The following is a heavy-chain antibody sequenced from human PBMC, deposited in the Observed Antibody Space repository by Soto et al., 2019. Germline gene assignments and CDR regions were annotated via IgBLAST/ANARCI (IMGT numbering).Heavy chain of an antibody. V-gene: IGHV4-39*01. Sequence: PSETLSLTCTVSGGSISSSSYYWGWIRQPPGKGLEWIGSIYYSGSTYYNPSLKSRVTISVDTSKNQFSLKLSSVTAADTAVYYCARHTPAISISDHWGQGTLVT. CDR3: ARHTPAISISDH. CDR2: IYYSGST. J-gene: IGHJ4*02. CDR1: GGSISSSSYY. D-gene: IGHD2-15*01.